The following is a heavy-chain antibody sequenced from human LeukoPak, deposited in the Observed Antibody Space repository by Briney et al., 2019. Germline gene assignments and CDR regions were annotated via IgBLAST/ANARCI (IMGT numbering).Heavy chain of an antibody. CDR2: MNPNSGNT. J-gene: IGHJ4*02. CDR1: GYTFSDYD. D-gene: IGHD1-14*01. V-gene: IGHV1-8*01. Sequence: ASVKVSCKASGYTFSDYDINWVRQATGQGPEGMGWMNPNSGNTGYAEKLQGRVTMTTNTSISTAYMELSSLRSEDTAIYYCARGRNQRDLRLLLYWGQGTLVTVSS. CDR3: ARGRNQRDLRLLLY.